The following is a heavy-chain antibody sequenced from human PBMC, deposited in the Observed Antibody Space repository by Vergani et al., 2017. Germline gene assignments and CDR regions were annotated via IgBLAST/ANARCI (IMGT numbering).Heavy chain of an antibody. Sequence: QLQLQESGPGLVKPSETLSLTCTVSGGSISSSSYYWGWIRQPSGKGLEWIGSIYYSGSTYYNPSLKSRVTISVDTSKNQFSLKLSSVTAADTAVYYCARHLGIVVVTATLGIDYWGQGTLVTVSS. CDR2: IYYSGST. CDR1: GGSISSSSYY. D-gene: IGHD2-21*02. CDR3: ARHLGIVVVTATLGIDY. V-gene: IGHV4-39*01. J-gene: IGHJ4*02.